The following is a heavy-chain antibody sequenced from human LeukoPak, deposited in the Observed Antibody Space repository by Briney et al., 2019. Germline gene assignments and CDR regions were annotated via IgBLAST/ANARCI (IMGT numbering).Heavy chain of an antibody. V-gene: IGHV3-23*01. D-gene: IGHD3-10*01. CDR2: ISDSSGST. CDR1: GFTFRSYA. J-gene: IGHJ5*02. CDR3: AQAKGGESGSYPA. Sequence: GGSLRLSCAASGFTFRSYAMSWVRQAPGKGLEWVSRISDSSGSTYYADSVKGRFTISRDNSKNTLYLQMNSLRAEDTAIYYCAQAKGGESGSYPAWGQGTLVTVSS.